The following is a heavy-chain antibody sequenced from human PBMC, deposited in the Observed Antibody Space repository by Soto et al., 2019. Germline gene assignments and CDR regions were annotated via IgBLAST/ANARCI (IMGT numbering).Heavy chain of an antibody. CDR2: ISGYNGKT. Sequence: ASVKVSCKTSGYTFTSFGVSWVRQAPGQGLEWMGWISGYNGKTKYAQTLQGRVTMTADTSTSTVYMGLRGLRSDDTAVYFCARDKMIDDYGLGTYDYWGQGXMVTVYS. J-gene: IGHJ4*02. V-gene: IGHV1-18*04. CDR3: ARDKMIDDYGLGTYDY. CDR1: GYTFTSFG. D-gene: IGHD3-10*01.